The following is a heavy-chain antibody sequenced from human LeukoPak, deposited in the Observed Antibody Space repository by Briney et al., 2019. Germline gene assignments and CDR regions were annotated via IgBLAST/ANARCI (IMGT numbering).Heavy chain of an antibody. J-gene: IGHJ2*01. V-gene: IGHV4-34*01. D-gene: IGHD5-24*01. CDR2: INHSGST. Sequence: SETLSLTCAVYGGSFSGYYWSWIRQPPGKGLEWIGEINHSGSTNYNPSLKSRVTISVDTSKNQFSLKLSSVTAADTAVYYCARTEMATLPYWYFDLWGRGTLVTVSS. CDR1: GGSFSGYY. CDR3: ARTEMATLPYWYFDL.